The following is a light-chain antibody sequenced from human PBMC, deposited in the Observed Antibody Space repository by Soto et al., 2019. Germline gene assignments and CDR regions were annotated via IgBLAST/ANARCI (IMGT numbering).Light chain of an antibody. CDR1: QSVRSF. Sequence: DIVLTQSPATLSLSPGERATLSCSASQSVRSFLAWYQQKPGQATRLLIFDASNRATGIPARFRGSGSGTDFTLTISSLEPEDFAVYYCQQGGTFGQGTKVDIK. J-gene: IGKJ1*01. CDR3: QQGGT. V-gene: IGKV3-11*01. CDR2: DAS.